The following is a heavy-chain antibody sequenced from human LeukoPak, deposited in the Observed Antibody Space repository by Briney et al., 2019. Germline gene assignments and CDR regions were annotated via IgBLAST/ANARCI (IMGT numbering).Heavy chain of an antibody. CDR2: INGGGDTT. CDR1: GFTFVSYA. D-gene: IGHD5-24*01. CDR3: AKALDTYGYMRFDY. Sequence: GGSLRLSCATSGFTFVSYAMTWVRQAPGKGLEWVSAINGGGDTTYYADSVKGRFTVSRDRSTNTLFLQMSSLRAEDSGMYYCAKALDTYGYMRFDYWGQGTLVTVPS. J-gene: IGHJ4*02. V-gene: IGHV3-23*01.